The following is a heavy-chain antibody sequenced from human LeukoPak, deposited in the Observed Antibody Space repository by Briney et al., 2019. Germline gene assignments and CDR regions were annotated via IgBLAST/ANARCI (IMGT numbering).Heavy chain of an antibody. D-gene: IGHD2-2*01. CDR2: ISYDGSNK. Sequence: GGSLRLSCAASGFNFKFYAMSWVRRAPGKGLEWVAVISYDGSNKYYADSVKGRFTISRDNSKNTLYLQMNSLRAEDTAVYYCARDRKYQLRPLLYYYYYGMDVWGQGTTVTVSS. V-gene: IGHV3-30-3*01. CDR1: GFNFKFYA. J-gene: IGHJ6*02. CDR3: ARDRKYQLRPLLYYYYYGMDV.